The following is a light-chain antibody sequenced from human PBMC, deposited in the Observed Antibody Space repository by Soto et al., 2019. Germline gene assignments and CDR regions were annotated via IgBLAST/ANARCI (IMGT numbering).Light chain of an antibody. CDR1: SGHSDYA. CDR3: QAWSTGGV. Sequence: QSVLTQSPSASASPGASVKLTCTLSSGHSDYAIAWHQQQPEKGPRYLMKVTSDGSHTKGDGIPDRFSGSSSGADRYLTISSLRSDDEADYYCQAWSTGGVFGVGTKLTVL. CDR2: VTSDGSH. V-gene: IGLV4-69*01. J-gene: IGLJ3*02.